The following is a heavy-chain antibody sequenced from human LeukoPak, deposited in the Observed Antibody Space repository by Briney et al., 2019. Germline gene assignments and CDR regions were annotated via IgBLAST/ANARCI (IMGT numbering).Heavy chain of an antibody. Sequence: SETLSLTCTVSGGSLSSYYWSWIRQPAGKGLEWIGRIYTRGSTNYNPSLKSRLTMSVDTSNNQFSLKLTSMTAADTAVYYCAREVNSSTWRPLDFWGQGTLVTVSS. CDR1: GGSLSSYY. J-gene: IGHJ4*02. CDR2: IYTRGST. V-gene: IGHV4-4*07. D-gene: IGHD6-13*01. CDR3: AREVNSSTWRPLDF.